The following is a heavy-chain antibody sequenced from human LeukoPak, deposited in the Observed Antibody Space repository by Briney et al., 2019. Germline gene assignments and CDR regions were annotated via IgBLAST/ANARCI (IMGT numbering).Heavy chain of an antibody. J-gene: IGHJ4*02. CDR3: AREYTLYRSGWFLDY. CDR1: GDSSTNSIYY. Sequence: SETLSLTCTVSGDSSTNSIYYWGWIRQPPGKGLEWIGSIDYSGSTYYNPSLKSRATISIDTSKNQFSLKLSSVTAADTAVYYCAREYTLYRSGWFLDYWGQGTVVTVSS. CDR2: IDYSGST. D-gene: IGHD6-19*01. V-gene: IGHV4-39*07.